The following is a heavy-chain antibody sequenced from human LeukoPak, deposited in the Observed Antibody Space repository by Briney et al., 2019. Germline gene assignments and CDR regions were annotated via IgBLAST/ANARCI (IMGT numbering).Heavy chain of an antibody. CDR3: AKRGSLWDLDY. J-gene: IGHJ4*02. V-gene: IGHV3-33*06. D-gene: IGHD1-26*01. CDR2: IRYDGSNK. Sequence: PGGSLRLSCVASGFTFSSYAMHWVRQAPGKGLEWVAVIRYDGSNKKYADSVKGRFTISRDNSNNTLYQQLNSLSPEDTAVYYCAKRGSLWDLDYWGQGTLVTVSS. CDR1: GFTFSSYA.